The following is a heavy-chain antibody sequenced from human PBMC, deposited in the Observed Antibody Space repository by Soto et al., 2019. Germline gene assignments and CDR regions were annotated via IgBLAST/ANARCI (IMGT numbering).Heavy chain of an antibody. CDR3: ASDRNYYGSGSKGMGF. V-gene: IGHV3-33*01. CDR1: GFTFSSYG. J-gene: IGHJ6*02. Sequence: GSLRLSCLAAGFTFSSYGMRWVRQAPGKGLEWLAIIRYDGSNKYYGDSVKGRFTISRDNSKNTLYLEMNSLRAEDTAVYYCASDRNYYGSGSKGMGFWGQGTTVTVS. D-gene: IGHD3-10*01. CDR2: IRYDGSNK.